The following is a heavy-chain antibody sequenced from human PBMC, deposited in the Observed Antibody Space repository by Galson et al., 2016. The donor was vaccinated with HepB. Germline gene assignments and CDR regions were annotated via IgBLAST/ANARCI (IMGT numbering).Heavy chain of an antibody. CDR1: GGSINSSIYY. D-gene: IGHD6-19*01. CDR3: ATVIKSRLVES. V-gene: IGHV4-39*01. J-gene: IGHJ4*02. CDR2: AYYGGTT. Sequence: SETLSLTCTVSGGSINSSIYYWGWNRQPQGKGLEWIGTAYYGGTTYYNPSLQSRVTISVDTSQNQFSLKLSSPTAADTAVYYCATVIKSRLVESWGQGTLVFVSS.